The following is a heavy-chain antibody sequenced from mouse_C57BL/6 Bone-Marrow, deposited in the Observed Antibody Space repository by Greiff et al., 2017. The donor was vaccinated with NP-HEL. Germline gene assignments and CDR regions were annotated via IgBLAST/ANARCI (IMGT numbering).Heavy chain of an antibody. Sequence: QVQLQQPGAELVMPGASVKLSCKAFGYTFTSYWMHWVKQRPGQGLEWIGEIDPSDSYTNYKQKFKGKSTLTVDKSSSTAYMQLSSLTSEDSAVYYCAILLYYYGSSYWYFDVWGTGTTVTVSS. D-gene: IGHD1-1*01. CDR1: GYTFTSYW. J-gene: IGHJ1*03. CDR3: AILLYYYGSSYWYFDV. V-gene: IGHV1-69*01. CDR2: IDPSDSYT.